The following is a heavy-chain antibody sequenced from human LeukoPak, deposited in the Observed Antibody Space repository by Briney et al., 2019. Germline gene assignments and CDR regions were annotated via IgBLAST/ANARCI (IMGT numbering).Heavy chain of an antibody. CDR3: ARDQSRDIRVDFDY. Sequence: ASVKVSCKTSGYTFVKYAIHWVRQAPGQRFEWMGWIDGGNGDTRLSQKFQDRVSFTRDTFATTAYVELTSLRSEDTAVYYCARDQSRDIRVDFDYWGQGTLVTVSS. J-gene: IGHJ4*02. CDR2: IDGGNGDT. D-gene: IGHD2-15*01. V-gene: IGHV1-3*01. CDR1: GYTFVKYA.